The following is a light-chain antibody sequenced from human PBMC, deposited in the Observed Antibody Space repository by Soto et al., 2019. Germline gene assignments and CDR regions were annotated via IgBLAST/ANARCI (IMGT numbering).Light chain of an antibody. J-gene: IGLJ1*01. CDR1: SSDVGGYNY. V-gene: IGLV2-8*01. CDR2: EVN. CDR3: SSYAGSSNV. Sequence: ALTQPPSASGSPGQSVAISCTGTSSDVGGYNYVSWYQQHPGKAPKLMIYEVNKRPPGVPDRFSGSKSGNTASLTVSGLQAEDEADYYCSSYAGSSNVFGTGTKVTVL.